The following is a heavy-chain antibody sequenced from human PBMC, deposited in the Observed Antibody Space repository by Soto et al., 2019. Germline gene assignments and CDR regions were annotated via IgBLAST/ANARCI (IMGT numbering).Heavy chain of an antibody. D-gene: IGHD3-22*01. CDR2: INAGNGNT. Sequence: ASVKVSCKASGYIFTSYAMHWVRQAPGQRLEWMGWINAGNGNTKYSQKFQGRVTITRDTSASTAYMELSSLRSEDTAVYYCARDTLYDSSGYYYVGYNWFDPWGQGTLVTVSS. CDR3: ARDTLYDSSGYYYVGYNWFDP. J-gene: IGHJ5*02. CDR1: GYIFTSYA. V-gene: IGHV1-3*01.